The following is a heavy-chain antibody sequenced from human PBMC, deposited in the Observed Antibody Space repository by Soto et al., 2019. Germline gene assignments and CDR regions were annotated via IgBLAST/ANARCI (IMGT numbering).Heavy chain of an antibody. D-gene: IGHD2-2*01. CDR1: SGSITSSNW. CDR3: AKRLRCSSTTCYALDY. Sequence: SETLSLTCAVSSGSITSSNWWSWVRQPPGKGLEWIGEVYHTGSTNYNPSLKNRVTISVDKSKNQFSLKLSSVTAADTAMYYCAKRLRCSSTTCYALDYWGQGTLVTVSS. J-gene: IGHJ4*02. V-gene: IGHV4-4*02. CDR2: VYHTGST.